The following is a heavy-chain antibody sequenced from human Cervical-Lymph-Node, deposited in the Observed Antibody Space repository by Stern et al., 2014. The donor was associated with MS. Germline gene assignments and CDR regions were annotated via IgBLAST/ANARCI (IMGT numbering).Heavy chain of an antibody. CDR1: GFSLSTSGVG. J-gene: IGHJ4*02. CDR3: AHSRLREISEYSTSRYFDY. D-gene: IGHD6-6*01. V-gene: IGHV2-5*02. Sequence: QVTLKESGPTLVKPTQTLTLTCTFSGFSLSTSGVGVGWILQPPGKALEWLALIYWDDDKRYSPSLKSRLTITKDTSKNQVVLTMTNMDPVDTATYYCAHSRLREISEYSTSRYFDYWGQGTLVTVSS. CDR2: IYWDDDK.